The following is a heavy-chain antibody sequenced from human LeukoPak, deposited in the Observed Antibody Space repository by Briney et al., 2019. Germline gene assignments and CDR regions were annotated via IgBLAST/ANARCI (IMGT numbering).Heavy chain of an antibody. J-gene: IGHJ4*02. CDR3: ARDVGGGDTFDY. Sequence: PGGSLRLSCAASGFTFSIYWMSWVRQAPGKGLEWGALISYDGSDKYYADSVKGRFTISRDNSKNTLFLQMNSLRAEDTAVYFCARDVGGGDTFDYWGQGTLVTVSS. CDR1: GFTFSIYW. V-gene: IGHV3-30*03. CDR2: ISYDGSDK. D-gene: IGHD2-21*02.